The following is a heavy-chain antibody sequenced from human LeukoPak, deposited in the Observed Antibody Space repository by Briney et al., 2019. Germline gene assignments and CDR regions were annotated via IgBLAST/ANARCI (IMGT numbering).Heavy chain of an antibody. V-gene: IGHV4-34*01. CDR1: GGSFSGYF. J-gene: IGHJ3*02. Sequence: SETLSLTCAVYGGSFSGYFWSWIRQPPGKGLEWIGDINHNGGTNYNPSLKSRVTISVDTSKNQFSLKLSSVTAADTAVYYCAKSNGYGLVDIWGQGTMVTVSS. D-gene: IGHD3-10*01. CDR3: AKSNGYGLVDI. CDR2: INHNGGT.